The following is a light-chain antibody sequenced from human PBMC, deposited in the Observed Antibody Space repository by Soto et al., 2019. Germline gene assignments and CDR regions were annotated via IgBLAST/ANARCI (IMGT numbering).Light chain of an antibody. CDR2: DAS. J-gene: IGKJ1*01. V-gene: IGKV3-15*01. CDR3: QQYNKWPQT. CDR1: QRLRSS. Sequence: IVMTLAPGALSVSLGQRATLSCRASQRLRSSLAWYQQKPGQAPRPLIYDASTRATGIPARFSGRGSGTDFTLTISGLQSEDFAVYYCQQYNKWPQTFGQGTKVDIK.